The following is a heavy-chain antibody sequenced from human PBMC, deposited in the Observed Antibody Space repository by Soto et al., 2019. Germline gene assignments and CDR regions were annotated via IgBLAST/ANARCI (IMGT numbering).Heavy chain of an antibody. CDR1: GYTFSNYG. CDR3: ARVVPGAEAWFGP. D-gene: IGHD2-2*01. V-gene: IGHV1-18*01. CDR2: ISLYSDGT. J-gene: IGHJ5*02. Sequence: AAVKVSCKTSGYTFSNYGITWVRHAPGQPLEWLGWISLYSDGTNYAQKFQGRVSMTTDTSTTTAYMELRSLRSDDTAVYYCARVVPGAEAWFGPWGQGTLVTVSS.